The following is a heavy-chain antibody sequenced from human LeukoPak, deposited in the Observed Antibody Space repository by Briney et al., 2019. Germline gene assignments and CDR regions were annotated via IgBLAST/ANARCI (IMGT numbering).Heavy chain of an antibody. V-gene: IGHV7-4-1*02. CDR3: ARDVRAVKGFDY. CDR2: INTNTGNP. J-gene: IGHJ4*02. D-gene: IGHD3-10*02. CDR1: RYTLTELS. Sequence: GASVKVSCKVSRYTLTELSMHWVRQAPGQGLEWMGWINTNTGNPTYAQDFTERFVFSLDTSVSTAYLQISSLKAEDTAVYYCARDVRAVKGFDYWGQGTLVTVSS.